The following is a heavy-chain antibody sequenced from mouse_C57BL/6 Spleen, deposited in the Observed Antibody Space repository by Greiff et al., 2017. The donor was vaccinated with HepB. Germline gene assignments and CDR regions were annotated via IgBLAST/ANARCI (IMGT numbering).Heavy chain of an antibody. CDR2: IYPRDGST. V-gene: IGHV1-85*01. CDR1: GYTFTSYD. CDR3: ARDMDGYYYYFDY. Sequence: VKLVESGPELVKPGASVKLSCKASGYTFTSYDINWVKQRPGQGLEWIGWIYPRDGSTKYNEKFKGKATLTVDTSSSTAYMELHSLTSEDSAVYFCARDMDGYYYYFDYWGQGTTLTVSS. D-gene: IGHD2-3*01. J-gene: IGHJ2*01.